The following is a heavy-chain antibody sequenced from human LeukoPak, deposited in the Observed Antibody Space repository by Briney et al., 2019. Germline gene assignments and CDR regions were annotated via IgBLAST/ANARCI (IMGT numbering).Heavy chain of an antibody. CDR1: GYTFTGYY. D-gene: IGHD6-13*01. V-gene: IGHV1-2*02. Sequence: GASVKVSCKASGYTFTGYYIHWVRQAPGLGLEWMGWMNPNSGGTNYAQKFQDRVTMTRDTSITTVYMELSSLRSDGTAVYYCARGEQMVRYYFDYWGQGTLVTVSS. CDR2: MNPNSGGT. J-gene: IGHJ4*02. CDR3: ARGEQMVRYYFDY.